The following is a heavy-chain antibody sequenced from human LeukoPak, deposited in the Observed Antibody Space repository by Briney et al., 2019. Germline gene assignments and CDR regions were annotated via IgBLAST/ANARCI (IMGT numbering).Heavy chain of an antibody. D-gene: IGHD6-19*01. V-gene: IGHV4-30-4*01. CDR3: ARAVAGRGRSVWNWFDP. CDR1: GGSISSGDYY. CDR2: IYYSGST. J-gene: IGHJ5*02. Sequence: SQTLSLTCTVSGGSISSGDYYWSWIRQPPGKGLEWIGYIYYSGSTYYNPSLKSRVTMSVDTSKNQFSLKLSSVTAADTAVYYCARAVAGRGRSVWNWFDPWGQGTLVTVSS.